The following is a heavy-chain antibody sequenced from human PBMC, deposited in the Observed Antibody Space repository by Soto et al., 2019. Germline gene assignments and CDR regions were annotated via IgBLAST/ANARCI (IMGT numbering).Heavy chain of an antibody. CDR3: AREPCGGDCGYYYYGMDF. J-gene: IGHJ6*02. CDR1: GFTFSSYW. V-gene: IGHV3-7*05. CDR2: IKQDGSEK. Sequence: GGSLRLSCAASGFTFSSYWMSWVHQAPGKGLEWVANIKQDGSEKYYVDSVKGRFNISRDNAKNSLYLQMNSLRAEDTAVYYCAREPCGGDCGYYYYGMDFWGQGTTVTVSS. D-gene: IGHD2-21*02.